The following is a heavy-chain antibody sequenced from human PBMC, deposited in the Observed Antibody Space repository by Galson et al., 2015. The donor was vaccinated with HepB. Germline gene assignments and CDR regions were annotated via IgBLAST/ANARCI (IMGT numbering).Heavy chain of an antibody. CDR1: GFTFSSCA. CDR3: ATSYSSGWYLVDY. J-gene: IGHJ4*02. CDR2: IRYDGSNK. V-gene: IGHV3-30*02. Sequence: SLRLSCAASGFTFSSCAMNWVRQAPGKGLEWVAFIRYDGSNKYYADSVKGRFTISRDNSKNTLYLQMNSLRAEDTAVYYCATSYSSGWYLVDYWGQGTLVTVSS. D-gene: IGHD6-19*01.